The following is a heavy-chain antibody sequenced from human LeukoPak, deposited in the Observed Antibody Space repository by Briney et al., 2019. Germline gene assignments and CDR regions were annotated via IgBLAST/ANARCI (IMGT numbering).Heavy chain of an antibody. CDR1: GGSINSYY. CDR3: ARTLKDAYLNAFGY. V-gene: IGHV4-59*01. J-gene: IGHJ4*02. CDR2: VSSSGST. Sequence: SETLSLTCTVSGGSINSYYWNWLRQPPGKTLEWIGYVSSSGSTNYSPFFKSRLTISLDTSKNQFSLNLRSETAADTAVYYCARTLKDAYLNAFGYWGQGTLVAVSS. D-gene: IGHD3-16*01.